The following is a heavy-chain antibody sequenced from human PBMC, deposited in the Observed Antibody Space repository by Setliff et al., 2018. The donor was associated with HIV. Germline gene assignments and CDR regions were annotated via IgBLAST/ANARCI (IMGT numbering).Heavy chain of an antibody. CDR2: IHHSGRT. V-gene: IGHV4-38-2*02. D-gene: IGHD5-18*01. CDR3: ARRGRTGNSYVLHWFDP. J-gene: IGHJ5*02. CDR1: GGSISSGYY. Sequence: SETLSLTCTVSGGSISSGYYWGWIRQPPGRGLEWIGAIHHSGRTTYNPSLRSRVTISVDTSKNQFSLSLTSVTAADTAVYFCARRGRTGNSYVLHWFDPWGQGTLVTVSS.